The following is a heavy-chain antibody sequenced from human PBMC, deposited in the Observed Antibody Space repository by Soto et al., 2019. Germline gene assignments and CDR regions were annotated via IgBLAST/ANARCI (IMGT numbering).Heavy chain of an antibody. Sequence: SETLSLTCAVSGYSISSGYYWGWIRQPPGKGLEWIGSIYHSGSTYYNPSLKSRVTISVDTSKNQFSLKLSSVTAADTAVYYCARVSSSSSPYFDYWGQGTLVTVSS. D-gene: IGHD6-6*01. CDR3: ARVSSSSSPYFDY. V-gene: IGHV4-38-2*01. CDR2: IYHSGST. J-gene: IGHJ4*02. CDR1: GYSISSGYY.